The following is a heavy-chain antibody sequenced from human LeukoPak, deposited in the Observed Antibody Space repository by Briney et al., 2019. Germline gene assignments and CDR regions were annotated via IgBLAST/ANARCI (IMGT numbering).Heavy chain of an antibody. CDR2: IKQDGTEK. CDR3: AREDHSNYEY. D-gene: IGHD4-11*01. V-gene: IGHV3-7*03. Sequence: GGSLRLSCAASGFTFSSYWMSWVRQAPGKGLEWVASIKQDGTEKHYVESVKGRFTISKDNAKNSLYLQMNSLRAEDTAVYYCAREDHSNYEYWGQGTLVTVSS. CDR1: GFTFSSYW. J-gene: IGHJ4*02.